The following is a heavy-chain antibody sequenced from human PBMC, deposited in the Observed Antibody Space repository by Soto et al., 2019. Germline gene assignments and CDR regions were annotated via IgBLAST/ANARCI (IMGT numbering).Heavy chain of an antibody. CDR2: INPNSGGT. J-gene: IGHJ6*02. V-gene: IGHV1-2*04. CDR3: ARDRRIAAAGALGSHYYYYYGMDV. D-gene: IGHD6-13*01. CDR1: GYTFTGYY. Sequence: ASVKVSCKASGYTFTGYYMHWVRQAPGQGLEWMGWINPNSGGTNYAQKFQGWVTMTRDTSISTAYMELSRLRSDDTAVYYCARDRRIAAAGALGSHYYYYYGMDVWGQGTTVTVSS.